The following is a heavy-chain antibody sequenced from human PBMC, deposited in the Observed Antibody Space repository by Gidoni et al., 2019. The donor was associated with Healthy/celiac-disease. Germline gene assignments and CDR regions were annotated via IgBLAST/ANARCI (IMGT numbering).Heavy chain of an antibody. Sequence: EVQLLESGGGLVQPGGSLRLSCSASGFTFSSYALRWVRQAPGKGLEWVSVIRVRVGSTYYADSVKGRFTISRDNSKNTLYLQMNSLRAEDTAVYYCAKDLGIVVVPAANDYWGQGTLVTVSS. J-gene: IGHJ4*02. CDR1: GFTFSSYA. D-gene: IGHD2-2*01. CDR2: IRVRVGST. V-gene: IGHV3-23*01. CDR3: AKDLGIVVVPAANDY.